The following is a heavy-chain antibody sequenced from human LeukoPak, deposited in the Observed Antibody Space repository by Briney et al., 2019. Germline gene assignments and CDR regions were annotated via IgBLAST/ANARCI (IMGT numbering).Heavy chain of an antibody. CDR1: GFTFSHYG. Sequence: GGSLRLSCAASGFTFSHYGMHWVRQAPGKGLEWVSYISSSGSTIYYADSVKGRFTISRDNAKNSLYLQMNSLRAEDTAVYYCAELGITMIGGVWGKGTTVTISS. J-gene: IGHJ6*04. CDR3: AELGITMIGGV. V-gene: IGHV3-48*04. D-gene: IGHD3-10*02. CDR2: ISSSGSTI.